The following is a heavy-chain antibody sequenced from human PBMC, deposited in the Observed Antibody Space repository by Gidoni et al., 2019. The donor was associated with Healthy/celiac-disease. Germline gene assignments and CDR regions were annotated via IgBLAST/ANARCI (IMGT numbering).Heavy chain of an antibody. CDR3: ARDRPRGYCSSTSCHPRFDY. Sequence: QVQLVQSGAEVKKPGASVKVSCKASGYTFTSYGLSWVRQAPGQGLEWMGWISAYNGNTNYEQKLQGRVTMTTDTSTSTAYMELRSLRSDDTAVYYCARDRPRGYCSSTSCHPRFDYWGQGTLVTVSS. CDR1: GYTFTSYG. CDR2: ISAYNGNT. J-gene: IGHJ4*02. V-gene: IGHV1-18*01. D-gene: IGHD2-2*01.